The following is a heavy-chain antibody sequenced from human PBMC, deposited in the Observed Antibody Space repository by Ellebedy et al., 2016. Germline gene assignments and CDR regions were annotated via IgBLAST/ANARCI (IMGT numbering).Heavy chain of an antibody. V-gene: IGHV3-23*01. CDR1: GFTFRSYS. J-gene: IGHJ6*02. CDR3: TKGFYGMDV. CDR2: ISSSGSTI. Sequence: GGSLRLSXAASGFTFRSYSMSWIRQAPGKGLEWVSYISSSGSTIYYADSVKGRFTISRDNSKNTLHLQMNSLRAGDTAVYYCTKGFYGMDVWGQGTTVTVSS.